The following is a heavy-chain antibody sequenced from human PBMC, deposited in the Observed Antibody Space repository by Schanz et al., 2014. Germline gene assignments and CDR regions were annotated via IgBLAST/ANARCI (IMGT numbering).Heavy chain of an antibody. Sequence: DLVESGGGVVQSGRSLTLSCAVSTSLFSRSVIHWVRQAPGKGLEWVAVMWNDGIKTHYADSGKGRFTISRDNSKNTVYLQMNSLRTDDTAMYYCARDPNTSAWLPYFDTWGQGTLVTVSS. CDR3: ARDPNTSAWLPYFDT. CDR1: TSLFSRSV. V-gene: IGHV3-30*04. D-gene: IGHD6-19*01. CDR2: MWNDGIKT. J-gene: IGHJ4*02.